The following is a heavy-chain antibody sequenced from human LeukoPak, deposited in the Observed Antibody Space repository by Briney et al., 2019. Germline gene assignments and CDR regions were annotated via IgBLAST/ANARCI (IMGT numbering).Heavy chain of an antibody. J-gene: IGHJ4*02. CDR3: ARRFGY. CDR1: GFTFSDYE. CDR2: IDGRGTTI. V-gene: IGHV3-48*03. Sequence: GGPLRLSCATSGFTFSDYEMNWVRQAPGKGLEWVSSIDGRGTTIYFAESVRGRFTISRDNAKNSLYLQMNSLRVDDTAVYYCARRFGYWGQGTLVTVSS.